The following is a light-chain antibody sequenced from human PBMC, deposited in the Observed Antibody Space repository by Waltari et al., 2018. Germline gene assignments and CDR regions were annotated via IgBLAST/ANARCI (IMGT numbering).Light chain of an antibody. CDR1: QGISNH. J-gene: IGKJ4*01. Sequence: DIQMTQFPSSLSASVGDRVTITCRASQGISNHLAWFQQKPGKAPKSLSYAASSLQSGVPSKLGGSGSGTDFTLTITSLQAEDSAIYYCQQYDSYPLTFGGGTKVEIK. V-gene: IGKV1-16*02. CDR3: QQYDSYPLT. CDR2: AAS.